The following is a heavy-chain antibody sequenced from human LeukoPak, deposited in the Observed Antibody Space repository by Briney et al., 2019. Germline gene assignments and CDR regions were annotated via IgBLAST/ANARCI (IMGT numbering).Heavy chain of an antibody. CDR3: ARDLGRSSGPIYWFAP. CDR1: GGSISSYY. V-gene: IGHV4-4*07. CDR2: IYTSGST. D-gene: IGHD6-19*01. J-gene: IGHJ5*02. Sequence: SETLSLTCTVSGGSISSYYWSWIRQPAGKGLEWIGRIYTSGSTNYNPSLKSRVTMSVDTSKNQFSLKLSSVTAADTAVYYCARDLGRSSGPIYWFAPWGLGTLVTVSS.